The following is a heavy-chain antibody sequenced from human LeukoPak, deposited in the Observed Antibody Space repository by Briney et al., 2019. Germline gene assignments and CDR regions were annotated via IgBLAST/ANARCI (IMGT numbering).Heavy chain of an antibody. Sequence: SVTVSCKASGGTFSSYAISWVRQAPGQGLEWMGRIIPILGIANYAQKFQGRVTITADKSTSTAYMELSSLRSEDTAVYYCARWDIVATEFDYWGQGTLVTVSS. CDR3: ARWDIVATEFDY. V-gene: IGHV1-69*04. D-gene: IGHD5-12*01. J-gene: IGHJ4*02. CDR2: IIPILGIA. CDR1: GGTFSSYA.